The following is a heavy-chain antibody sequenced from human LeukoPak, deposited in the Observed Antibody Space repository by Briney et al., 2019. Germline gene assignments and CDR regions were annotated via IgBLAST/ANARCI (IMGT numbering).Heavy chain of an antibody. J-gene: IGHJ6*03. CDR1: GYTFTSYD. CDR2: MNPNSGNT. CDR3: ETRAWNYVRYYYYMDV. Sequence: ASVKVSCKASGYTFTSYDINWVRQATGQGLEWMGWMNPNSGNTGYAQKFQGRVTITRNTSISTAYMELSSLRSEDTAVYYCETRAWNYVRYYYYMDVWGKGTTVTVSS. D-gene: IGHD1-7*01. V-gene: IGHV1-8*03.